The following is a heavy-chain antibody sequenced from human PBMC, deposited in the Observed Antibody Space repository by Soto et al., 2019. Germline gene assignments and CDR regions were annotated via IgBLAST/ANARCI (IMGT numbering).Heavy chain of an antibody. CDR2: IYYSGTT. Sequence: SETLSLTCTVSGGSISNFYWSWIRQPPGKGLEWIGYIYYSGTTSYNPSLKSRVTMSVDTSKNQFSLKLNSVTAADTAVYYCARDIGSGSYYKVFDYWGQGTLVTVSS. D-gene: IGHD3-10*01. V-gene: IGHV4-59*01. J-gene: IGHJ4*02. CDR1: GGSISNFY. CDR3: ARDIGSGSYYKVFDY.